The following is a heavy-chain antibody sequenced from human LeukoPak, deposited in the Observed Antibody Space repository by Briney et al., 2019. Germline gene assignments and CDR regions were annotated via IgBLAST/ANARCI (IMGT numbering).Heavy chain of an antibody. CDR1: GGSISSYY. J-gene: IGHJ4*02. CDR3: ARVTDYDILTGYRLGYYFDY. D-gene: IGHD3-9*01. CDR2: IYYSGST. V-gene: IGHV4-59*01. Sequence: PSETLSLTCTVSGGSISSYYWSWIRQPPGKGLEWIGYIYYSGSTNYNPSLKSRVTISVDTSKNQFSLKLSSVTAADTAVYYCARVTDYDILTGYRLGYYFDYWGQGTLVTVSS.